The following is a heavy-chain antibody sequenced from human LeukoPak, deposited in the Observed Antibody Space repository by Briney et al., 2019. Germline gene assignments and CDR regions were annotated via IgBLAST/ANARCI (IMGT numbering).Heavy chain of an antibody. D-gene: IGHD3-16*01. J-gene: IGHJ2*01. CDR1: GGSISSYY. CDR3: ARKRVTTFAWYFDL. CDR2: IYYSGST. Sequence: SETLSLTCTVSGGSISSYYWSWIRQPPGKGLEWIGYIYYSGSTNYNPSLKSRVTISVDTSKNQFSLKLSSVTAADTAAYYCARKRVTTFAWYFDLWGRGTLVTVSS. V-gene: IGHV4-59*01.